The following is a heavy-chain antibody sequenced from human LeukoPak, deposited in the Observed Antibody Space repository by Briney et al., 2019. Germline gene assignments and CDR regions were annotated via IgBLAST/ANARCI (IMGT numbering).Heavy chain of an antibody. CDR2: IHYSGST. CDR3: ASGGWYHDY. J-gene: IGHJ4*02. CDR1: GGSVSSGSSY. D-gene: IGHD6-19*01. Sequence: SETLSLTCTVSGGSVSSGSSYWSWIRQPPGKGLEWIGYIHYSGSTNYDPSLKSRVTISVDTSKNQFSLKLSSVTAADTAVYYCASGGWYHDYWGQGTLVTVSS. V-gene: IGHV4-61*01.